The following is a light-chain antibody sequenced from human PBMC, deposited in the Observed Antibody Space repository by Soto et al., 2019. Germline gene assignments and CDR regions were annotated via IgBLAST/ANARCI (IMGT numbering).Light chain of an antibody. CDR1: QGISTY. CDR2: TAS. Sequence: DIHLTQSPSFLSASVGDRVTITCRASQGISTYLAWYQQKPGKAPNLLIYTASTLQTGVPPRFSGSGSGTEFTLTISSLQPDDFATYYCQQYDNYPLTFGGGTKVDIK. CDR3: QQYDNYPLT. V-gene: IGKV1-9*01. J-gene: IGKJ4*01.